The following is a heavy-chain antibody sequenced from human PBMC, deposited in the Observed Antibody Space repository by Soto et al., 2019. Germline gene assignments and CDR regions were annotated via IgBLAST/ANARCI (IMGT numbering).Heavy chain of an antibody. CDR3: ARCGLQFNCDH. J-gene: IGHJ4*02. CDR1: EAPLGTYA. V-gene: IGHV1-69*12. D-gene: IGHD5-12*01. Sequence: QVQLVQSGAEVKKPGSSVKVSCKASEAPLGTYAITGGRQAPGQGLEWMGGIIPIFGTANYAQKFQGRVTITADESTSTAYMELSSLRSEDTAVYYCARCGLQFNCDHWGQGTLVTVSS. CDR2: IIPIFGTA.